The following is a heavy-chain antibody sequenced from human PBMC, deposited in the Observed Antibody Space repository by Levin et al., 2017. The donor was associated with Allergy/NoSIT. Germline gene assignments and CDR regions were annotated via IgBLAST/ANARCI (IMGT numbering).Heavy chain of an antibody. CDR2: ISYDGSNK. Sequence: GGSLRLSCAASGFTFSSYAMHWVRQAPGKGLEWVAVISYDGSNKYYADSVKGRFTISRDNSKNTLYLQMNSLRAEDTAVYYCARDGRYGSGSYGAFDYWGQGTLVTVSS. D-gene: IGHD3-10*01. CDR1: GFTFSSYA. V-gene: IGHV3-30-3*01. CDR3: ARDGRYGSGSYGAFDY. J-gene: IGHJ4*02.